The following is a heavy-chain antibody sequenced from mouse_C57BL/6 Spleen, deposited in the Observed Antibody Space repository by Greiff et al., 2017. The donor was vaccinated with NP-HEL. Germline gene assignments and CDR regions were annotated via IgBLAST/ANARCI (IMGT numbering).Heavy chain of an antibody. V-gene: IGHV1-74*01. CDR1: GYTFTSYW. J-gene: IGHJ4*01. CDR3: GASYYYGSSNYAMDY. Sequence: QVQLQQPGAELVKPGASVKVSCKASGYTFTSYWMHWVKQRPGQGLEWIGRIHPSDSDTNYNQKFKGKATLTVDKSSSAAYMQLSSLTSEDSAVYYCGASYYYGSSNYAMDYWGQGTSVTVSS. D-gene: IGHD1-1*01. CDR2: IHPSDSDT.